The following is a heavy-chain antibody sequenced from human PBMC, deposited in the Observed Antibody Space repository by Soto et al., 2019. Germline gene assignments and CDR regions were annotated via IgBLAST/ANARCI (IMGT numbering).Heavy chain of an antibody. CDR3: ARDHGVYYGSERGGAFDI. Sequence: QVQLQESGPGLVKPSETLSLTCTVSGGSISSYYWSWIRQPPGKGLEWIGYIYYSGSTNYNPSLKSRVTISVDTSKNQFSLKLSSVTAADTAVYYCARDHGVYYGSERGGAFDIWGQGTMVTVSS. J-gene: IGHJ3*02. CDR2: IYYSGST. V-gene: IGHV4-59*01. CDR1: GGSISSYY. D-gene: IGHD3-10*01.